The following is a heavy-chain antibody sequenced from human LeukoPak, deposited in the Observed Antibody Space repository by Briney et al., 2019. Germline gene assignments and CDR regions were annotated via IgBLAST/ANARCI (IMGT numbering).Heavy chain of an antibody. J-gene: IGHJ6*02. Sequence: ASVKVSCKASGGTFSSYAISWVRQAPGQGLEWMGGIIPIFGTANYAQKFQGRVTITADESTSTAYMELSSLRSEDTAVYYCAREMWELPRYYYYGMDVWGQGTTVTVSS. CDR3: AREMWELPRYYYYGMDV. CDR2: IIPIFGTA. V-gene: IGHV1-69*13. CDR1: GGTFSSYA. D-gene: IGHD1-26*01.